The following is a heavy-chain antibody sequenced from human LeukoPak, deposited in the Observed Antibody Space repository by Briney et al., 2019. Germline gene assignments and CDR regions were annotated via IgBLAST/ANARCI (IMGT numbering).Heavy chain of an antibody. Sequence: SETLSLTCTVSGGSISSYYWSWIRQPPGKGLEWIGYIYYSGSTNYNPSLKSRVAISVDTSKNQFSLKLSSVTAADTAVYYCARFTPGDYVFDYWGQGTLVTVSS. D-gene: IGHD4-17*01. CDR3: ARFTPGDYVFDY. J-gene: IGHJ4*02. CDR2: IYYSGST. V-gene: IGHV4-59*08. CDR1: GGSISSYY.